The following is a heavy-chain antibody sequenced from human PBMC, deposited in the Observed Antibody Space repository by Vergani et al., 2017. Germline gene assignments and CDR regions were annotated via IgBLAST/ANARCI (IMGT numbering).Heavy chain of an antibody. CDR2: IWYDGSNK. Sequence: QVQLVESGGGVVQPGRSLRLSCAASGFTFSSYGMHWVRQAPGKGLECVAVIWYDGSNKYYADSVKGRFTISRDNSKNTLYLQMNSLRAEDTAVYYCARGRGSYYFDYWGQGTLVTVSS. J-gene: IGHJ4*02. V-gene: IGHV3-33*01. D-gene: IGHD1-26*01. CDR3: ARGRGSYYFDY. CDR1: GFTFSSYG.